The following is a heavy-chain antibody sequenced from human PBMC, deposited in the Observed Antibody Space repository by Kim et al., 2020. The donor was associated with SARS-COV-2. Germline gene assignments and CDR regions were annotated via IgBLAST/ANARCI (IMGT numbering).Heavy chain of an antibody. CDR2: ITSSSSYI. CDR3: ANTLAGYYDILTGYSKGACDL. Sequence: GGSLRLSCAASGFTFSTYSMNWVRQAPGKGLEWVSYITSSSSYIYYADSVKGRFTISRDNAKNSLYLQMNSLRAEDTAVYYCANTLAGYYDILTGYSKGACDLWGQGTMVTVSS. CDR1: GFTFSTYS. J-gene: IGHJ3*01. D-gene: IGHD3-9*01. V-gene: IGHV3-21*01.